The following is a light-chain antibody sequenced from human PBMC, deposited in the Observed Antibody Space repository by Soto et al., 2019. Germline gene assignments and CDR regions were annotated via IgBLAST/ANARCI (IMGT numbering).Light chain of an antibody. CDR2: WAS. J-gene: IGKJ1*01. Sequence: DIVTTQSPDSLAVSLGERATINCKSSQSVLYSSNNKNYLAWYQQKPGQPPKLLIYWASTRESGVPDRFSGSGSGTDFTLTISSLQAEDVGVYYCQQYYSTPTWTFGQGTKVEIK. CDR1: QSVLYSSNNKNY. CDR3: QQYYSTPTWT. V-gene: IGKV4-1*01.